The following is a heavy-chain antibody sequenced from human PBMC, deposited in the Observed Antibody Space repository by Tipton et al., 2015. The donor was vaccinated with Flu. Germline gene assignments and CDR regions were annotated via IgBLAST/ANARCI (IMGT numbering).Heavy chain of an antibody. V-gene: IGHV3-48*03. CDR3: ARDIVGDYGGD. D-gene: IGHD4/OR15-4a*01. Sequence: VQLVQSGGGLVQPGGSLRLSCAASGFTFSSYEMNWVRQAPGKGLEWVSYISGSGSTIYYADSVKCRFNISRDNATNSLYLQMNSLRAEDTAVYYCARDIVGDYGGDWGQGTLVTVSS. J-gene: IGHJ4*02. CDR1: GFTFSSYE. CDR2: ISGSGSTI.